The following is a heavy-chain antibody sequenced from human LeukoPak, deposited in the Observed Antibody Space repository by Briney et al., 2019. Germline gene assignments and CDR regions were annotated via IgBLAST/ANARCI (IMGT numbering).Heavy chain of an antibody. V-gene: IGHV4-38-2*02. CDR1: SYSISSGYY. J-gene: IGHJ4*02. Sequence: SETLSLTCTVSSYSISSGYYWGWIRQPPGKGLEWIGSMYHTGSTYYNPSLKSRVTISIDTSKNQFSLKLTSVTAADTAVYYCASWAYSGSACYWGQGTLVTVSS. CDR3: ASWAYSGSACY. D-gene: IGHD1-26*01. CDR2: MYHTGST.